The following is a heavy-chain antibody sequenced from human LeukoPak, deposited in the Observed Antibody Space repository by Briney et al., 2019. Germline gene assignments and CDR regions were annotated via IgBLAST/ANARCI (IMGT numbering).Heavy chain of an antibody. Sequence: ASVKVSCKASGYTFTSYCISWVRQAPGQGLEWMGWISAHNGNTNYAQKFQGRVTMTEDTSTDTAYMELSSLRSEDTAVYYCATSGDRYDSSGYDAFDIWGQGTMVTVSS. J-gene: IGHJ3*02. CDR2: ISAHNGNT. V-gene: IGHV1-18*01. D-gene: IGHD3-22*01. CDR3: ATSGDRYDSSGYDAFDI. CDR1: GYTFTSYC.